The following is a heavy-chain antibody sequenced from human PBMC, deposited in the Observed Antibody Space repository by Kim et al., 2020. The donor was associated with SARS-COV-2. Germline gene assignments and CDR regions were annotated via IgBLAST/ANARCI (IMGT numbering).Heavy chain of an antibody. CDR2: IYYSGST. CDR3: ARRRSGQQLDY. Sequence: SETLSLTCTVSGGSISSSSYYWGWIRQPPGKGLEWIGSIYYSGSTYYNPSLKSRVTISVDTSKNQFSLKLSSVTAADTAVYYCARRRSGQQLDYWGQGT. D-gene: IGHD6-13*01. V-gene: IGHV4-39*01. CDR1: GGSISSSSYY. J-gene: IGHJ4*02.